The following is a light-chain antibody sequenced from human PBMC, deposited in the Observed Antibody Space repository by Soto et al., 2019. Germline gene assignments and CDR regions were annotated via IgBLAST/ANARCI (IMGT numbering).Light chain of an antibody. J-gene: IGLJ1*01. Sequence: QSALTQPRSVSGSPGQSVTISCTGTSSDVGGYNCVSWYQQHPGKAPQLMIYDVTQRPSGVPDRFSGSKSGNTASLTISGLQAEDEADYYCSSYTGGNPSYVFGTGTKLTVL. V-gene: IGLV2-11*01. CDR1: SSDVGGYNC. CDR3: SSYTGGNPSYV. CDR2: DVT.